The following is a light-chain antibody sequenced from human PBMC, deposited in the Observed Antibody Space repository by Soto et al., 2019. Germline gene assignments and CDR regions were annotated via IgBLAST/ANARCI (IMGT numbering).Light chain of an antibody. CDR2: CAS. V-gene: IGKV4-1*01. CDR1: QSILHSSNNKDF. CDR3: QQSYSTPLT. Sequence: DIVMTQSPASLAVSLGERATINCKSSQSILHSSNNKDFLAWYQQRPGQPPKLLIYCASTRESGVPDRFSGSGSGTDFTLTVSSLQAEDVAVYYCQQSYSTPLTFGGGTKVEL. J-gene: IGKJ4*01.